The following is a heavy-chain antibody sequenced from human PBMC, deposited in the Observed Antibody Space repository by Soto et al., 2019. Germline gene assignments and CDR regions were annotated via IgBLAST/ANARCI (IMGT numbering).Heavy chain of an antibody. CDR1: GFTFSSYG. CDR2: IWYDGSNK. CDR3: ARDGEYPDYYYYYMDV. V-gene: IGHV3-33*01. Sequence: QVQLVESGGGVVQPGRSLRLSCAASGFTFSSYGMHWVRQAPGKGLEWVAVIWYDGSNKYYADSVKGRFTISRDNSKNTLYLQMNSLIAEDTAVYYCARDGEYPDYYYYYMDVWCKGTTVTVSS. J-gene: IGHJ6*03. D-gene: IGHD4-17*01.